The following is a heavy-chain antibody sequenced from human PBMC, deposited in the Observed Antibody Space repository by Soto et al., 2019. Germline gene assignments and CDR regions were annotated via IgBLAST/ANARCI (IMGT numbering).Heavy chain of an antibody. CDR1: GGSISSGGYS. D-gene: IGHD3-10*01. CDR2: IYHSGST. CDR3: AGMVRGHTYYYGMDV. J-gene: IGHJ6*02. Sequence: QLQLQESGSGLVKPSQTLSLTCAVSGGSISSGGYSWSWIRQPPGKGLEWIGYIYHSGSTYYNPSLKRRVTISVDRSKNQFSLKLSSVTAADTAVYYCAGMVRGHTYYYGMDVWGQGTTVTVSS. V-gene: IGHV4-30-2*01.